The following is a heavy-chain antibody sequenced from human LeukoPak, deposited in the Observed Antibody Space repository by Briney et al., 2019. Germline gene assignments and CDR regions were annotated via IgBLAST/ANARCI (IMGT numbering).Heavy chain of an antibody. D-gene: IGHD2-21*01. Sequence: GGSLRLSCAASGFSFSTYWMTWVRQAPGKGLEWVASIDQDGSEKYYVDSVQGRFTISRDNAKNSLYLQMNSLRAEDTAVYYCARSGLLTSVYLDYWGQGTLVTVSS. V-gene: IGHV3-7*01. CDR3: ARSGLLTSVYLDY. CDR2: IDQDGSEK. J-gene: IGHJ4*02. CDR1: GFSFSTYW.